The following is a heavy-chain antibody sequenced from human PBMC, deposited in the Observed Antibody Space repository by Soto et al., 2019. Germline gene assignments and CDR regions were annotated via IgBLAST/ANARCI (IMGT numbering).Heavy chain of an antibody. CDR1: GFTFSSYA. CDR3: ARVRFGELV. V-gene: IGHV3-23*01. CDR2: IGVGGGDR. D-gene: IGHD3-10*01. J-gene: IGHJ4*02. Sequence: EVQLLESGGGLVQPGGSLRLSCAASGFTFSSYAMSWVRQAPGKGLEWVSIIGVGGGDRYYPEPVKGRFTISRDNSRDTLYLEMNSLRDEETAVYYCARVRFGELVWGQGTLVTVYS.